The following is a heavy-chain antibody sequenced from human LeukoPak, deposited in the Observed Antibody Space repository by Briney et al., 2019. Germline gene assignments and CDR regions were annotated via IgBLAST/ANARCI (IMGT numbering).Heavy chain of an antibody. Sequence: ASVKVSCKASGYTFTSYGISWVRQAPGQGLEWMGWISAYNGNTNYAQKLQGRVTMTTDTSTSTAYMELRSLRSDDTAVYYCARVPYYYDSSGWAAFDIWGQGTMVTVSS. CDR1: GYTFTSYG. V-gene: IGHV1-18*01. D-gene: IGHD3-22*01. CDR2: ISAYNGNT. CDR3: ARVPYYYDSSGWAAFDI. J-gene: IGHJ3*02.